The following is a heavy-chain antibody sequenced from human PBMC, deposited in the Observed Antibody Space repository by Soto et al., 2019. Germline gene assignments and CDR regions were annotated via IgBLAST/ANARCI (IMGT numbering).Heavy chain of an antibody. CDR2: IHYSGST. D-gene: IGHD3-10*01. J-gene: IGHJ4*02. V-gene: IGHV4-39*01. CDR3: ATPWFGDGDY. CDR1: GGSISSSSYY. Sequence: QLQLQESGPGLVKPSETLSLTCTVSGGSISSSSYYWGWIRQPPGKGLEWIGSIHYSGSTYYNPSLKIRVPIAVDTSENQFSRRLSSVTAADTAVYYCATPWFGDGDYWGQGALVTVSS.